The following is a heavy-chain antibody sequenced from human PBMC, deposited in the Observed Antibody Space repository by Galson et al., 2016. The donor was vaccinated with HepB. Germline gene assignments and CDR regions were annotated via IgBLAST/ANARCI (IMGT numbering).Heavy chain of an antibody. CDR3: ARDHGGPVDY. J-gene: IGHJ4*02. D-gene: IGHD4-23*01. CDR1: GYSFSNYA. Sequence: SVKVSCKASGYSFSNYAISWVRQAPGQGLEWMGWVSAFNGNTDYAQKFQDRVIMTTATSTTTAYMELRSLRYEDTAVYYCARDHGGPVDYWGQGTRVTVSS. V-gene: IGHV1-18*04. CDR2: VSAFNGNT.